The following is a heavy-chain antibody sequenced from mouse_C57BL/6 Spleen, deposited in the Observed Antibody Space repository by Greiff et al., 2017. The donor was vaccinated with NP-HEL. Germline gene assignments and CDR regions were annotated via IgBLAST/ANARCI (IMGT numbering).Heavy chain of an antibody. CDR2: IYPRSGNT. J-gene: IGHJ3*01. D-gene: IGHD2-5*01. V-gene: IGHV1-81*01. CDR3: APAYFSNDEGFAY. CDR1: GYTFTSYG. Sequence: QVQLKESGAELARPGASVKLSCKASGYTFTSYGISWVKQRTGQGLEWIGEIYPRSGNTYYNEKFKGKATLTADKSSSTAYMELRSLTSEDSAVYFCAPAYFSNDEGFAYWGQGTLVTVSA.